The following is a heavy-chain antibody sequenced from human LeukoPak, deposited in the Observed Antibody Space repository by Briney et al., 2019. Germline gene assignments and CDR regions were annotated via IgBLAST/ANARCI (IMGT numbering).Heavy chain of an antibody. CDR1: GGSFSGYY. D-gene: IGHD2-15*01. V-gene: IGHV4-34*01. CDR3: ARGGVLGYCSGGSCYSHYYYYYMDV. J-gene: IGHJ6*03. CDR2: INHSGST. Sequence: PSETLSLTCAVYGGSFSGYYWSWIRQPPGKGLEWIGEINHSGSTNYNPSLKSRVTISVDTSKNQFSLKLSSVTAADTAVYYCARGGVLGYCSGGSCYSHYYYYYMDVWGKGTTVTISS.